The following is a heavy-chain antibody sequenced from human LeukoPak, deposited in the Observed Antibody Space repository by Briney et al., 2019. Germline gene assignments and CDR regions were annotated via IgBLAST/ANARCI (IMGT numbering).Heavy chain of an antibody. CDR1: GDSISSGDYY. J-gene: IGHJ4*02. V-gene: IGHV4-61*02. CDR2: VSSSGST. D-gene: IGHD3-9*01. Sequence: PSETLSLTCTVSGDSISSGDYYWSWIRQPAGKGLEWIGRVSSSGSTNYNPSLKSRVTISVDTSKNQFSLKLSSVTAADTAVYFCAMSDYDILTGYYIGGGSEIENWGQGTLVTVSS. CDR3: AMSDYDILTGYYIGGGSEIEN.